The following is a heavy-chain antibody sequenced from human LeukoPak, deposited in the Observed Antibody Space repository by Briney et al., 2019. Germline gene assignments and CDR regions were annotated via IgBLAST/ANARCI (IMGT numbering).Heavy chain of an antibody. Sequence: GGSLRLSCVVSGFTFNRCWMNWVRQAPGKGLEWVAHINPDGRDTYYVDSVKGRFTISRDNSKNTLYLQMNSLRAEDTAVYYCAKDQYYDFWSGYRDFDYWGQGTLVTVSS. CDR2: INPDGRDT. CDR3: AKDQYYDFWSGYRDFDY. CDR1: GFTFNRCW. J-gene: IGHJ4*02. D-gene: IGHD3-3*01. V-gene: IGHV3-7*03.